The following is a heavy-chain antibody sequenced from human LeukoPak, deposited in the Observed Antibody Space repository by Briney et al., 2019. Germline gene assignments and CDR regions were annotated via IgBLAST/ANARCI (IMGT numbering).Heavy chain of an antibody. V-gene: IGHV3-74*01. CDR2: LHSDGTST. Sequence: PGGSLRLSCAASGFTLSNYWMHWVRQAPGKGLVWVSRLHSDGTSTSYADSVRGRFTISRDNARNTLYLQMNTLRAEDTAVYYCVTETEQWLVLQLDYWGQGTLVTVSS. CDR3: VTETEQWLVLQLDY. CDR1: GFTLSNYW. J-gene: IGHJ4*02. D-gene: IGHD6-19*01.